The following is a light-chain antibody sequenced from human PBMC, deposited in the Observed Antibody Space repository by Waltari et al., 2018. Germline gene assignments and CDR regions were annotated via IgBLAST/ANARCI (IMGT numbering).Light chain of an antibody. V-gene: IGKV3-15*01. CDR3: QQYNRWPPIT. CDR2: DAS. J-gene: IGKJ5*01. Sequence: EVVMTQSPATLSVSPGERATLSCRASQSVASNLAWYQQIRGQASRRLIYDASTTVTSIPARFSGSGSGTDFTLTISGPQSDDSAVDFCQQYNRWPPITFGQGTRLEVK. CDR1: QSVASN.